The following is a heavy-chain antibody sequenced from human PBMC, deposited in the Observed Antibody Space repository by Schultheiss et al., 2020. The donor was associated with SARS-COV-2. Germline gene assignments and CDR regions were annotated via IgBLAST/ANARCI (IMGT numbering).Heavy chain of an antibody. CDR3: TTLGGSCTNGICSYY. J-gene: IGHJ6*01. D-gene: IGHD2-8*01. CDR1: GFTLSNAW. V-gene: IGHV3-15*01. Sequence: GGSLRLSCAASGFTLSNAWMSWVRKAPGKGLEWVGRIKSRSDGGTAEYAAPVEGRFTISRDDSKSTLYLQMNSLKTEDTAVYYCTTLGGSCTNGICSYY. CDR2: IKSRSDGGTA.